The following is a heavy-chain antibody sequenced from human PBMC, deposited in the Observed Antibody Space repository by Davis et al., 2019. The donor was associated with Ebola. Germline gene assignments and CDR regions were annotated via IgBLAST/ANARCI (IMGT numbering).Heavy chain of an antibody. Sequence: GESLKISCKGSGYSFTSYWITWVRQMPGKGLEWMGMIDPSDSYTDYSPSFQGHVTISADKSISTAYLQLSSLEASDTAMYYCARHLPDCDSTTCYTAEGYFDYWGQGTLVTVSS. CDR1: GYSFTSYW. J-gene: IGHJ4*02. V-gene: IGHV5-10-1*01. CDR2: IDPSDSYT. D-gene: IGHD2-2*02. CDR3: ARHLPDCDSTTCYTAEGYFDY.